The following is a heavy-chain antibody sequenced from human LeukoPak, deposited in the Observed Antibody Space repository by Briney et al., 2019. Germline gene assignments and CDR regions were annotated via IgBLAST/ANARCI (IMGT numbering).Heavy chain of an antibody. CDR2: IIPILGIA. D-gene: IGHD3-9*01. J-gene: IGHJ3*02. Sequence: SVKVSCKASGGTFSSYTISWVRQAPGQGLKWMGRIIPILGIANYAQKFQGRVTITADKSTSTAYMELSSLRSEDTAVYYCARGLRYFDWLSDAFDIWGQGTMVTVSS. V-gene: IGHV1-69*02. CDR1: GGTFSSYT. CDR3: ARGLRYFDWLSDAFDI.